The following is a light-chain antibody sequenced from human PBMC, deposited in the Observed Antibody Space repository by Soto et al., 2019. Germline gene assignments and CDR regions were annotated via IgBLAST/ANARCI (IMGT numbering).Light chain of an antibody. CDR2: GAS. CDR1: QDIREF. Sequence: DIQMTQSPSSLSASVGDRVTITCQASQDIREFLNWYQQKPGKAPKLLINGASNLETGVPSRFSGSGSGTDFTFTISSLQPEDIATYFCQQGNSPYTFGQGTKLEIK. CDR3: QQGNSPYT. V-gene: IGKV1-33*01. J-gene: IGKJ2*01.